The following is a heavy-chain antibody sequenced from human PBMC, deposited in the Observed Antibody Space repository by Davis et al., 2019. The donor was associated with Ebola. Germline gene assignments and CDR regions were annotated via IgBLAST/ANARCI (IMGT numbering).Heavy chain of an antibody. J-gene: IGHJ5*02. Sequence: ASVKVSCKASGYTFTSYGISWVRQAPGQGLEWMGWISAYNGNTNYAQKLQGRVTMTTDTSTSTACMELRSLRSDDTAVYYCARAGDYNWFDPWGQGTLVTVSS. V-gene: IGHV1-18*01. CDR3: ARAGDYNWFDP. CDR1: GYTFTSYG. CDR2: ISAYNGNT. D-gene: IGHD4-17*01.